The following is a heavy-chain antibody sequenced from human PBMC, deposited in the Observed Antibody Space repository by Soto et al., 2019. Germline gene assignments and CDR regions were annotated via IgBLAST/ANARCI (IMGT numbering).Heavy chain of an antibody. CDR1: GFTFSSYG. J-gene: IGHJ6*02. Sequence: PGGSLRLSFAASGFTFSSYGMHWVRQAPGKGLEWVAVISYDGSNKYYADSVKGRFTISRDNSKNTLYLQMNSLRAEDTAVYYCAKGATDFYYYYGMDVWGQGTTVTVSS. CDR2: ISYDGSNK. CDR3: AKGATDFYYYYGMDV. V-gene: IGHV3-30*18. D-gene: IGHD5-12*01.